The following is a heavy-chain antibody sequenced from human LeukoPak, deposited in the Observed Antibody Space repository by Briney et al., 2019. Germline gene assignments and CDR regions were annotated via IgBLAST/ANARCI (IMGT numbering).Heavy chain of an antibody. J-gene: IGHJ4*02. Sequence: GASLRLSCAASGFTFSNYAMSWVRQAPGKGLEWVSAITGSGGNTYYADSVKGRFTISRDNSKNTLYLQMNSLRDEDTAVYYCAKWGHFDVLTGYYVPDFWGQGTLVTVSS. V-gene: IGHV3-23*01. D-gene: IGHD3-9*01. CDR3: AKWGHFDVLTGYYVPDF. CDR1: GFTFSNYA. CDR2: ITGSGGNT.